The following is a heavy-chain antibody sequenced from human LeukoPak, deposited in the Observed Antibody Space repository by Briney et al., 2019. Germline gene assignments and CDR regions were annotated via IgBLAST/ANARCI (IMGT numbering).Heavy chain of an antibody. J-gene: IGHJ4*02. Sequence: GESLKISCKGSGYSFTSYWIGWVRQMPGKGLEWMGIIYPGDSDTRYSPSFQGQVTISADKSISTAYLQWSSLKASDTAMYYCARLFQVGAYDSSGYYDYWGQGTLVTVSS. D-gene: IGHD3-22*01. CDR1: GYSFTSYW. CDR2: IYPGDSDT. V-gene: IGHV5-51*01. CDR3: ARLFQVGAYDSSGYYDY.